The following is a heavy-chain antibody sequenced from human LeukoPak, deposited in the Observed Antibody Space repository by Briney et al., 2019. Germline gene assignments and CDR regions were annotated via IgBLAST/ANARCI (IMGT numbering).Heavy chain of an antibody. CDR2: ISGSGGST. V-gene: IGHV3-23*01. Sequence: SGGSLRLSCAVSGFTFRTYAMRWVRQGPGKGLEWVSVISGSGGSTYYADSVKGRFTISRDNCKNTLYLQMNSLRAEDTAVYYCTKDLMTGFSNGWHFGSWGQGTLVTVSS. CDR1: GFTFRTYA. CDR3: TKDLMTGFSNGWHFGS. J-gene: IGHJ4*02. D-gene: IGHD6-19*01.